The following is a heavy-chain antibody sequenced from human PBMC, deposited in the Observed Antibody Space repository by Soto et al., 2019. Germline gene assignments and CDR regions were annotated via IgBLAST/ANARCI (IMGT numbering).Heavy chain of an antibody. CDR1: GGTFSSYA. D-gene: IGHD6-13*01. CDR3: ARAGNYSSSWYFDY. CDR2: IIPILGIA. V-gene: IGHV1-69*10. J-gene: IGHJ4*02. Sequence: ASVKVSCKASGGTFSSYAISWVRQAPGQGLEWMGGIIPILGIANYAQKFQGRVTITADKSTSTAYMELSSLRSEDTAVYYGARAGNYSSSWYFDYWGRGTLVTVSS.